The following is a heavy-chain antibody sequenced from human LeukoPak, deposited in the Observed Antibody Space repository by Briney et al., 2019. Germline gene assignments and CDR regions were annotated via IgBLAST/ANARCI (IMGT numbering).Heavy chain of an antibody. CDR2: IWYDGTNK. V-gene: IGHV3-33*06. D-gene: IGHD5-18*01. CDR3: AKEGDNYGYNY. Sequence: GGSLRLSCTASGFTFSTYGMHWVRQAPGKGLEWVAVIWYDGTNKYYADSVKGRFTISRDNSKNTLYLQMNSLRAEDTAVYYCAKEGDNYGYNYWGQGTLVTVSS. J-gene: IGHJ4*02. CDR1: GFTFSTYG.